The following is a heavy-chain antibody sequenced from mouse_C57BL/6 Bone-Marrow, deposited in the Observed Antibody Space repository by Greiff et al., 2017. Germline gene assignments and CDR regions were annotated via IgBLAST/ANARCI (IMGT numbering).Heavy chain of an antibody. D-gene: IGHD1-1*01. CDR3: ARSYYGSSYYAMDY. Sequence: EVKLVESGGGLVKPGGSLKLSCAASGFTFSDYGMHWVRQAPEKGLEWVAYISSGSSTIYYADTVKGRFTISRDNAKNTLFLQMTSLRSEDTAMYYCARSYYGSSYYAMDYGGQGTSVTVSS. CDR2: ISSGSSTI. CDR1: GFTFSDYG. V-gene: IGHV5-17*01. J-gene: IGHJ4*01.